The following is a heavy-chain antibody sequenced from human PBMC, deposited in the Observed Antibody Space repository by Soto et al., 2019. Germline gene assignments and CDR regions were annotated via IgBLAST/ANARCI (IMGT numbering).Heavy chain of an antibody. V-gene: IGHV3-48*01. CDR3: ARDSSRLEY. CDR2: ISSSSITI. CDR1: RFTFSSYS. J-gene: IGHJ4*02. Sequence: DVQLVESGGGSVQPGGSLRLSCAASRFTFSSYSMNWVRQAPGKGLEWVSYISSSSITIYYADSVKGRFTISRDNAKNSLYLQMSSLRAEDTAVYYCARDSSRLEYWGQGTLVTVSS.